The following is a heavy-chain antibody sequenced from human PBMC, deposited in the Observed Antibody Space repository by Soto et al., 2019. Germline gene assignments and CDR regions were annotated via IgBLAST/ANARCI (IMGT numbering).Heavy chain of an antibody. CDR2: ISGSGGTT. CDR1: GITFSSYA. D-gene: IGHD2-2*01. CDR3: AKSPEGISTSFDD. Sequence: PVGSLRLSCVASGITFSSYALNWERQAPGRGLEWVSAISGSGGTTYYADSVKGRFTISRDNAKNTLFLQMNSLRAEDAAIYYCAKSPEGISTSFDDWGQGSLVTVSS. J-gene: IGHJ4*02. V-gene: IGHV3-23*01.